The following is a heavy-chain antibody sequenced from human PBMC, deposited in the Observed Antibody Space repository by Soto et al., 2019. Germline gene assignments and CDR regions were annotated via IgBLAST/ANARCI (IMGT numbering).Heavy chain of an antibody. V-gene: IGHV3-30-3*01. J-gene: IGHJ4*02. CDR1: GFAFSSYS. Sequence: GGSLRLSCATSGFAFSSYSMHWFRQAPGKELEWVAVISSGGGLTFYADSVKGRFIISRDNPKGTVFLQMNSLRLEDTAVYYSAREVVTTKWYFDNWGQGIMVTVSS. CDR3: AREVVTTKWYFDN. CDR2: ISSGGGLT. D-gene: IGHD2-21*02.